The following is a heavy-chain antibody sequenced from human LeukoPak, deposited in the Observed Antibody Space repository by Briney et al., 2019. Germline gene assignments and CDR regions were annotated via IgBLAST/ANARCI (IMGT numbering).Heavy chain of an antibody. CDR2: VSSSGRTI. CDR3: ARLNYYGSGIHYYYYMDV. D-gene: IGHD3-10*01. Sequence: GGSLRLSCAASGFTFSSYEMNWVRQAPGKGLEWVSYVSSSGRTIYYAASVTGRFTISRDNAKNLLYLQMNSLRAEDTAVYYCARLNYYGSGIHYYYYMDVWGKGTTVTISS. CDR1: GFTFSSYE. V-gene: IGHV3-48*03. J-gene: IGHJ6*03.